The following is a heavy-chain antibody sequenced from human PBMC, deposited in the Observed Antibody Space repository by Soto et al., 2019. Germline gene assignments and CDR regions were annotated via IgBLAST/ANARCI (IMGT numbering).Heavy chain of an antibody. V-gene: IGHV3-9*01. CDR3: ANALPPGSSYKPLHS. CDR2: ISWNGDTI. D-gene: IGHD3-10*01. Sequence: LRLSCAASGFTFSSYGMHWVCQAPGKGLEWVSGISWNGDTIGYADSVKGRFTISRDNAKYSVSLQMNSLRPEDTALYYCANALPPGSSYKPLHSWGPGTLVTVSS. J-gene: IGHJ4*02. CDR1: GFTFSSYG.